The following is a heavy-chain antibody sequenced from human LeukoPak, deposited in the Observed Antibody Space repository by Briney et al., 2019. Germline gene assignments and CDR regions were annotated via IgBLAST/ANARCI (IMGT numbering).Heavy chain of an antibody. CDR2: ISAYNGNT. CDR1: GYTFTSYG. CDR3: ARDPMRAYGDYLNWFDP. Sequence: ASVNVSCKASGYTFTSYGISWVRQAPGQGLEWMGWISAYNGNTNYAQKLQGRVTMTTDTSTSTAYMELRSLRSDDTAVYYCARDPMRAYGDYLNWFDPWGQGTLDTVSS. D-gene: IGHD4-17*01. V-gene: IGHV1-18*01. J-gene: IGHJ5*02.